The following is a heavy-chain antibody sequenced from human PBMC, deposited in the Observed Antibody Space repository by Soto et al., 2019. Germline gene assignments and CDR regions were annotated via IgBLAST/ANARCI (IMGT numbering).Heavy chain of an antibody. D-gene: IGHD3-10*01. CDR3: TTYGSGLFDI. V-gene: IGHV3-73*01. CDR2: IRSKANSYAT. CDR1: GFTFSGSA. J-gene: IGHJ3*02. Sequence: PGGSLRICCAASGFTFSGSAMHWVLQASGKGLEWVGRIRSKANSYATAYAASVKGRFTISRDDSKNTAYLQMNSLKTEDTAVYYCTTYGSGLFDIWGQGTMLTVS.